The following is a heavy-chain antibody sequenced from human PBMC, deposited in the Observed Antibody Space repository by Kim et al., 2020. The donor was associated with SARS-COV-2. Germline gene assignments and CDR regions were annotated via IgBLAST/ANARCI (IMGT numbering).Heavy chain of an antibody. CDR3: AREFVAGRKYYYYGMDV. V-gene: IGHV1-2*02. D-gene: IGHD6-13*01. CDR1: GYTFTGYY. J-gene: IGHJ6*02. Sequence: ASVKVSCKASGYTFTGYYMHWVRQAPGQGLEWMGWINPNSGGTNYAQKFQGRVTMTRDTSISTAYMELSRLRSDDTAVYYCAREFVAGRKYYYYGMDVWGQGTTVTVSS. CDR2: INPNSGGT.